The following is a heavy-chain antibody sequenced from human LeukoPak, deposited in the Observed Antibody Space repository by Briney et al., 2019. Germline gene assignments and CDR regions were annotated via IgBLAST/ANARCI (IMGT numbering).Heavy chain of an antibody. CDR1: GGSISSGGYY. Sequence: SETLSVTCTVSGGSISSGGYYWSWIRQPPGKGLEWIGYIYHSGSTYYNPSLKSRVTISVDRSKNQFSLKLSSVTAADTAVYYCARDFGVVVPAAIAPPDAFDIWGQGTMVTVSS. J-gene: IGHJ3*02. CDR2: IYHSGST. D-gene: IGHD2-2*01. CDR3: ARDFGVVVPAAIAPPDAFDI. V-gene: IGHV4-30-2*01.